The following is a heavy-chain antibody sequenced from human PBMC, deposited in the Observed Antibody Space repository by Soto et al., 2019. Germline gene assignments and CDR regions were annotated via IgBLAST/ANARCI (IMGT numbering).Heavy chain of an antibody. Sequence: PSETLSLTSTVSGGTISSSGFHWGWIRQPPGKGLEWIGSIYYSGSTYYSPSLKSRVTISVDTSKNQFSLKLSSVTAADTAVYYCASMGYHYGSGSYPLDYWGQGTLVTVSS. CDR1: GGTISSSGFH. CDR2: IYYSGST. CDR3: ASMGYHYGSGSYPLDY. V-gene: IGHV4-39*01. D-gene: IGHD3-10*01. J-gene: IGHJ4*02.